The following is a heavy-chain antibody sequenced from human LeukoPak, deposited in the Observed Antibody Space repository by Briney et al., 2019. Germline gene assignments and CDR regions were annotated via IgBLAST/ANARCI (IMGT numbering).Heavy chain of an antibody. J-gene: IGHJ4*02. CDR2: ISYDGSNK. Sequence: GRSLRLSCAASGFTFSSYAMHWVRQAPGKGLEWVAVISYDGSNKYYADSVKGRFTISRDNSKNTLYLQMNSLRAEDTAVYYCARNGVLRFLEWLLGYWGQGTLVTVSS. CDR3: ARNGVLRFLEWLLGY. D-gene: IGHD3-3*01. V-gene: IGHV3-30*01. CDR1: GFTFSSYA.